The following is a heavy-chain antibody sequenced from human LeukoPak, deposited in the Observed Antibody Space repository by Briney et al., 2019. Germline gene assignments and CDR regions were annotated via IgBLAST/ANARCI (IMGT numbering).Heavy chain of an antibody. CDR3: ARFGAFDI. D-gene: IGHD3-16*01. CDR2: INHSGST. J-gene: IGHJ3*02. Sequence: PSETLSLTCAVYGGSFSGYYWSWIRQPPGKGLEWTGEINHSGSTNYNPSLKSRVTISVDTSKNQFSLKLSSVTAADTAVYYCARFGAFDIWGQGTMVTVSS. V-gene: IGHV4-34*01. CDR1: GGSFSGYY.